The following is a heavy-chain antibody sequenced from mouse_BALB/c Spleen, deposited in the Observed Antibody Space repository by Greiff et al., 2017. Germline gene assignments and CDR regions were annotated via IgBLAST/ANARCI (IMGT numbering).Heavy chain of an antibody. CDR1: GYTFTSYT. D-gene: IGHD1-1*01. CDR3: ARDYGFDY. V-gene: IGHV1-4*01. CDR2: INPSSGYT. J-gene: IGHJ2*01. Sequence: VMLVESGAELARPGASVKMSCKASGYTFTSYTMHWVKQRPGQGLEWIGYINPSSGYTNYNQKFKDKATLTADKSSSTAYMQLSSLTSEDSAVYYCARDYGFDYWGQGTTLTVSS.